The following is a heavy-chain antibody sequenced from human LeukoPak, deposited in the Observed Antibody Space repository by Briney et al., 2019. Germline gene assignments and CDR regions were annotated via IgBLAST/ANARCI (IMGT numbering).Heavy chain of an antibody. V-gene: IGHV1-2*02. D-gene: IGHD3-10*01. J-gene: IGHJ4*02. CDR1: GYTFTDYY. CDR2: IHPNSGGT. CDR3: AREGRVRELDY. Sequence: ASVKVSCKASGYTFTDYYMHWVRQAPGQGLEWMGWIHPNSGGTNYAQKFQGRVTLTRDTSISTAYMELSRLRSDDTALYYCAREGRVRELDYWGQGTLVTVSS.